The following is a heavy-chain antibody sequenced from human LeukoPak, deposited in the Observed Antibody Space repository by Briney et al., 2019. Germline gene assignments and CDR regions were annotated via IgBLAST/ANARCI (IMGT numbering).Heavy chain of an antibody. J-gene: IGHJ4*02. Sequence: PGGFLRLSCAASGFTFSSYGMHWVRQAPGKGLEWVAFIRYDGSNKYYADSVKGRFTISRDNSKNTLYLQMNSLRAEDTAVYYCAKDDSGSLYWGQGTLVTVSS. CDR2: IRYDGSNK. CDR3: AKDDSGSLY. V-gene: IGHV3-30*02. CDR1: GFTFSSYG. D-gene: IGHD1-26*01.